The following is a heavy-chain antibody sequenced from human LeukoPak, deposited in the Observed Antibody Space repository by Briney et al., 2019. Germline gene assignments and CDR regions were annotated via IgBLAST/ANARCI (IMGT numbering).Heavy chain of an antibody. CDR1: GYTFTSYD. CDR3: ARGSSSWSYNWFDP. V-gene: IGHV1-8*01. D-gene: IGHD6-13*01. J-gene: IGHJ5*02. Sequence: GASVKVSCKASGYTFTSYDINWVRQATGQGLEWMGWMNPNSGNTGYAQKFQGRVTMTRNTSISTAYVELSSLRSEDTAVYYCARGSSSWSYNWFDPWGQGTLVTVSS. CDR2: MNPNSGNT.